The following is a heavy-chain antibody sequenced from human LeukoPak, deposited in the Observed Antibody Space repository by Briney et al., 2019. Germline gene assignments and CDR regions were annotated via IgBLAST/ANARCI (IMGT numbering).Heavy chain of an antibody. CDR1: GGSISSSSYY. Sequence: SETLSLTCTVSGGSISSSSYYWGWIRQPPGKGLEWIGSIYYSGSTYYNPSLKSRVTISVDTSKNQFSLKLSSVTAADTAVYYCARDGPTYYDYVWGVNDYWGQGTLVTVSS. V-gene: IGHV4-39*07. CDR3: ARDGPTYYDYVWGVNDY. CDR2: IYYSGST. D-gene: IGHD3-16*01. J-gene: IGHJ4*02.